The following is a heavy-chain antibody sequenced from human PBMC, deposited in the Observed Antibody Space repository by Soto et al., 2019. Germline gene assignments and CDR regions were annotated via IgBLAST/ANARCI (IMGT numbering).Heavy chain of an antibody. CDR2: VTNTGGDK. Sequence: GGSLRLSCAASGFTFSNNAMSWVRQAPGKGLELVSIVTNTGGDKLYADSVKGRFIISRDNSKNILYLQMNSLRAEDSAIYYCARASGESYPGSRVFVSWGQGTRVTVSS. CDR3: ARASGESYPGSRVFVS. D-gene: IGHD3-10*01. V-gene: IGHV3-23*01. CDR1: GFTFSNNA. J-gene: IGHJ4*02.